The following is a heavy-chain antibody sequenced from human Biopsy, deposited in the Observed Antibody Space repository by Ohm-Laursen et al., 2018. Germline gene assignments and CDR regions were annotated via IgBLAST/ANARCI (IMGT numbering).Heavy chain of an antibody. Sequence: TQTLPLTCSFSGFSLSARGMCVSWIRQAPGKALEWLERVFWGVYKDYSASLQTKLSISKDTSNDQMVLTVNNVDPADTATYYCARTPILIVSAGLVYRHRRHLQGRGVWGQGIAVTGS. CDR3: ARTPILIVSAGLVYRHRRHLQGRGV. CDR1: GFSLSARGMC. V-gene: IGHV2-70*11. D-gene: IGHD6-13*01. J-gene: IGHJ6*02. CDR2: VFWGVYK.